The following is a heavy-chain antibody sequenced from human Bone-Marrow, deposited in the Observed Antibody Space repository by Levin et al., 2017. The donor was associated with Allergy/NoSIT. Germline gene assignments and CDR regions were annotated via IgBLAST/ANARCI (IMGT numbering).Heavy chain of an antibody. CDR3: ARGTPPLGYCSGGSCPVYFQH. CDR2: INPNSGGT. Sequence: ASVKVSCKASGYTFTGYYMHWVRQAPGQGLEWMGWINPNSGGTNYAQKFQGRVTMTRDTSISTAYMELSRLRSDDTAVYYCARGTPPLGYCSGGSCPVYFQHWGQGTLVTVSS. CDR1: GYTFTGYY. J-gene: IGHJ1*01. V-gene: IGHV1-2*02. D-gene: IGHD2-15*01.